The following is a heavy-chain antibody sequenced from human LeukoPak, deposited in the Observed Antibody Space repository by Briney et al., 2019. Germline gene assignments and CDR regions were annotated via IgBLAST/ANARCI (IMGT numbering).Heavy chain of an antibody. Sequence: SETLSLTCAVYGGSFSGYHWSWIRQPPGKGLEWIGEINHSGSTNYNPSLKSRVTISVDTSKNQFSLKLSSVTAADTAVYYCARMIAVAGFDYWGQGTLVTVSS. CDR1: GGSFSGYH. CDR3: ARMIAVAGFDY. V-gene: IGHV4-34*01. D-gene: IGHD6-19*01. CDR2: INHSGST. J-gene: IGHJ4*02.